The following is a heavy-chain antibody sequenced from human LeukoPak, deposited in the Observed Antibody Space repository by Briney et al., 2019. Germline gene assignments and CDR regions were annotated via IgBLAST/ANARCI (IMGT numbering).Heavy chain of an antibody. CDR2: IWYDGSNK. CDR1: GFSFSNYW. V-gene: IGHV3-33*08. Sequence: GGSLRLSCAASGFSFSNYWVHWVRQAPGKGLEWVAVIWYDGSNKYYADSVKGRFTISRDNSKNTLYLQMNSLRAEDTAVYYCARDPPAVHFDYWGQGTLVTVSS. D-gene: IGHD2-2*01. CDR3: ARDPPAVHFDY. J-gene: IGHJ4*02.